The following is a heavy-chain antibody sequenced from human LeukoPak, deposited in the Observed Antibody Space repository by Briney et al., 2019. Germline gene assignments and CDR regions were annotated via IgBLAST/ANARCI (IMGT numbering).Heavy chain of an antibody. CDR3: AREGGDSGSYRNRRFDY. CDR1: GGSISSYY. J-gene: IGHJ4*02. D-gene: IGHD1-26*01. V-gene: IGHV4-59*12. CDR2: IYYSGST. Sequence: SETLSLTCTVSGGSISSYYWSWIRQPPGKGLEWIGYIYYSGSTNYNPSLKSRVTISVDTSKNQFSLKLSSVTAADTAVYYCAREGGDSGSYRNRRFDYWGQGTLVTVSS.